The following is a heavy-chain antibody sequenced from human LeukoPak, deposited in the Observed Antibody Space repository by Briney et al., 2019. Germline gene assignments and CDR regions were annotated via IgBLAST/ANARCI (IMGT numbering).Heavy chain of an antibody. CDR3: AKGGDQYNWFDP. Sequence: GGSLRLSCAASGFTFSSYGMHWVRQAPGKGPEWVAVISYDGSNKYYADSVKGRSTISRDNSKNTLYPQMNSLRAEDTAVYYCAKGGDQYNWFDPWGQGTLVTVSS. D-gene: IGHD3-16*01. V-gene: IGHV3-30*18. J-gene: IGHJ5*02. CDR2: ISYDGSNK. CDR1: GFTFSSYG.